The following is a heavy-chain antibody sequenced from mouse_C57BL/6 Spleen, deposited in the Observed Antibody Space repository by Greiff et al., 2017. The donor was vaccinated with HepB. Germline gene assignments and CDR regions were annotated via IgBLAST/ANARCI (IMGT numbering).Heavy chain of an antibody. V-gene: IGHV1-22*01. CDR2: INPNNGGT. CDR1: GYTFTDYN. J-gene: IGHJ4*01. D-gene: IGHD2-4*01. CDR3: AGVFEYDQYYYAMDY. Sequence: EVQLQQSGPELVKPGASVKMSCKASGYTFTDYNMHWVKQSHGKSLEWIGYINPNNGGTSYNQKFKGKATLTVNKSSSTAYMELRSLTSEDSAVYYCAGVFEYDQYYYAMDYWGQGTSVTVSS.